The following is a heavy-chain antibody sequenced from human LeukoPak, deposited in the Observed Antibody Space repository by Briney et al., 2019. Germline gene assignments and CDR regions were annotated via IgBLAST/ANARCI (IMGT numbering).Heavy chain of an antibody. D-gene: IGHD1-26*01. V-gene: IGHV4-59*01. CDR2: IYYSGST. CDR3: ASGSLYAFDI. Sequence: SETLSLTCTVSGGSISSYYRSWIRQPPGKGLEWIGYIYYSGSTNYNPSLKSRVTISVDTSKNQFSLKLSSVTAADTAVYYCASGSLYAFDIWGQGTMVTVSS. CDR1: GGSISSYY. J-gene: IGHJ3*02.